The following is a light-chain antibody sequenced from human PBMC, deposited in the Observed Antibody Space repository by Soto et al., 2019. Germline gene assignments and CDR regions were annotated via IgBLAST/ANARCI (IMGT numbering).Light chain of an antibody. V-gene: IGKV3-20*01. CDR1: QNVSSNL. J-gene: IGKJ1*01. CDR3: YPYDSSPWT. CDR2: GVS. Sequence: IVFTQYPGTLSLSPGERDTLSCRASQNVSSNLLVWYQQHPGQAPRLLIYGVSSRATGIPDRFSGSGSGTDFTLTISRLEPEDFAVYLCYPYDSSPWTFGPGTKVDIK.